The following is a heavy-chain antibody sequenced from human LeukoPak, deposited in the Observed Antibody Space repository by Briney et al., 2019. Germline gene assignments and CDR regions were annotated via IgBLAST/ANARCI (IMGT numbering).Heavy chain of an antibody. V-gene: IGHV1-2*02. CDR1: GYSFTSYA. CDR2: INPNSGGT. D-gene: IGHD5-24*01. CDR3: ARLRRDGYNYDAFDI. J-gene: IGHJ3*02. Sequence: ASVKVSCKASGYSFTSYAMNWVRQAPGQGLEWMGWINPNSGGTNYAQKFQGRVTMTRDTSISTAYMELSRLRSDDTAVYYCARLRRDGYNYDAFDIWGQGTMVTVSS.